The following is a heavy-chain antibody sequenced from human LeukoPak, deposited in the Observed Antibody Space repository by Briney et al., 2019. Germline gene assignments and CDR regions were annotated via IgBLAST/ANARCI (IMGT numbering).Heavy chain of an antibody. Sequence: HPGGSLRLSCAASGFTFSSYGMHWVRQAPGKGLEGVAVIWYDGSNKYYADSVKGRFTISRDNSKNTLYLQMNSLRAEDTAVYYCARSVEKYAFDIWGQGTMVTVSS. J-gene: IGHJ3*02. V-gene: IGHV3-33*01. CDR1: GFTFSSYG. D-gene: IGHD5-24*01. CDR3: ARSVEKYAFDI. CDR2: IWYDGSNK.